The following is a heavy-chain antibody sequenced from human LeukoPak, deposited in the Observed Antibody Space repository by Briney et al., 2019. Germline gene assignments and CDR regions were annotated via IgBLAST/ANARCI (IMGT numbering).Heavy chain of an antibody. V-gene: IGHV3-33*03. D-gene: IGHD6-19*01. J-gene: IGHJ4*02. CDR1: GFTSSSYG. CDR2: ILSDGSKE. Sequence: GGSLRLSCAASGFTSSSYGMHWVRQAPGKGLEWVAVILSDGSKEFYTDSVKGRFTISRDNAKNSLYLQMNSLRAGDTALYYCAKGHSSGWYLFDFWGQGTLVTVSS. CDR3: AKGHSSGWYLFDF.